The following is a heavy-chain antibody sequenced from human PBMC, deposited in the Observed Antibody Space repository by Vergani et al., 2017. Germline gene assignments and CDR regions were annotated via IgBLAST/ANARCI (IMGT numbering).Heavy chain of an antibody. Sequence: QVQLVASGGGLVRPGGSLRLSCAASGFIFSDYYMTWIRQTPGKGLEWLAHISDGGETKMYAESLKGRFTVSRDNTKNLLILQMKTLKVDDTATYYCVRKQSSASLMDKPIDIWGEGTLVTVSS. CDR3: VRKQSSASLMDKPIDI. J-gene: IGHJ5*02. D-gene: IGHD1/OR15-1a*01. V-gene: IGHV3-11*01. CDR1: GFIFSDYY. CDR2: ISDGGETK.